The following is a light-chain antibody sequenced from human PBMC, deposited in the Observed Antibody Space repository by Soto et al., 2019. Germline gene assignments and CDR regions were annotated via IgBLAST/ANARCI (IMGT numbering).Light chain of an antibody. Sequence: EIVLTQSPGTLSLSPGERATLSCRASQSVSSSYFAWYQQKPGQAPRLLIYGVSSRATGIPDRFSGSGSGTDFTLTISRLEPEDLAVYYCHQYDESPWTFGQGTKVEIK. V-gene: IGKV3-20*01. CDR3: HQYDESPWT. J-gene: IGKJ1*01. CDR1: QSVSSSY. CDR2: GVS.